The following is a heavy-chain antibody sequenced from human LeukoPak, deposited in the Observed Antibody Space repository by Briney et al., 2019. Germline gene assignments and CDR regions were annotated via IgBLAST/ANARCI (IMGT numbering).Heavy chain of an antibody. Sequence: GGSLRLSCAASGFTFSSYGMHWVRQAPGKGLEWVSGISGSGGSTYYADSVKGRFTISRDNSKNTLYLQMNSLRAEDTAAYYCAKAGSIRFDYWGQGTLVTVSS. CDR2: ISGSGGST. J-gene: IGHJ4*02. CDR1: GFTFSSYG. V-gene: IGHV3-23*01. D-gene: IGHD1-26*01. CDR3: AKAGSIRFDY.